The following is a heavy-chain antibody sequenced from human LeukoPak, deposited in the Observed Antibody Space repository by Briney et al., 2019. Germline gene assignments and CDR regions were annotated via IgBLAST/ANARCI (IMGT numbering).Heavy chain of an antibody. CDR1: GYTFTSYG. J-gene: IGHJ4*02. V-gene: IGHV1-2*02. D-gene: IGHD1-26*01. Sequence: ASVKVSCKASGYTFTSYGISWVRQAPGQGLEWMGWINPNSGGTNYAQKFQGRVTMTRDTSISTAYMELGRLRSDDTAVYYCARGTSSGSYYIDYWGQGTLVTVSS. CDR2: INPNSGGT. CDR3: ARGTSSGSYYIDY.